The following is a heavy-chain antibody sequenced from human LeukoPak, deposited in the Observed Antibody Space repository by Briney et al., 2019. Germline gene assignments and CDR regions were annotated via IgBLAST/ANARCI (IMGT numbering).Heavy chain of an antibody. CDR1: GYTFTSYY. Sequence: GASVKVSCKASGYTFTSYYMHWVRQAPGQGLEWRGIINPSGGSTSYAQEFQGRVTMTRDMSTSTVYMELSSLRSEDTAVYYCARSSRVAGNWDYWGQGTLVTVSS. CDR3: ARSSRVAGNWDY. D-gene: IGHD6-19*01. J-gene: IGHJ4*02. V-gene: IGHV1-46*01. CDR2: INPSGGST.